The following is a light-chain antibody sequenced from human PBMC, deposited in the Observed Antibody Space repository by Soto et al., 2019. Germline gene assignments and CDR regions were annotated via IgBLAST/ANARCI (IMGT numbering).Light chain of an antibody. CDR2: GAS. CDR1: QSVSSY. V-gene: IGKV3-20*01. Sequence: EIVLTQSPGTLSLSPGESATLSCRATQSVSSYLAWYQQKPGQAPRLLIYGASSRATGIPDRFSGSGSGTDFTLTISRLEPEDFAVYYCQQYGSSPWTFGQGTKV. J-gene: IGKJ1*01. CDR3: QQYGSSPWT.